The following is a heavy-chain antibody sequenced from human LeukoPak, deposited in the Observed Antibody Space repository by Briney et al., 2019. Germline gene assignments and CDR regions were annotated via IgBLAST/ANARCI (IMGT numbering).Heavy chain of an antibody. J-gene: IGHJ5*02. CDR1: GGSISSGSYY. D-gene: IGHD3-3*01. CDR3: ARDFYTRPDYDFWSGYSGFDP. CDR2: IYTSGST. V-gene: IGHV4-61*02. Sequence: SQTLSLTCTVSGGSISSGSYYWSWIRQPAGKGLEWIGRIYTSGSTYYNPSLKSRVTISVDTSKNQFSLKLSSVTAADTAVYYCARDFYTRPDYDFWSGYSGFDPWGQGTLVTVSS.